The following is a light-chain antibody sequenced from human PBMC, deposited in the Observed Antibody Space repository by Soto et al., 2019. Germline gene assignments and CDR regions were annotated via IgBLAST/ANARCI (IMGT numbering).Light chain of an antibody. CDR3: QQYGSSPRT. J-gene: IGKJ1*01. CDR2: GAS. V-gene: IGKV3-20*01. Sequence: EIVLTQSPGTLSLSPGERATLSCRASQSVSSSYLAWYQQKPGQAPRLLIYGASSRATGIPDRFSGSGSGTDFTLTISRLEPEDFAVYYCQQYGSSPRTLGQGTKVDTK. CDR1: QSVSSSY.